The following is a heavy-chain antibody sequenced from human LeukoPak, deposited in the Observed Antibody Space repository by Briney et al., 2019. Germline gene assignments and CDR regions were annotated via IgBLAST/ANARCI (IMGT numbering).Heavy chain of an antibody. CDR3: ARQWELLIPNFDY. J-gene: IGHJ4*02. CDR2: IYPGDSDT. V-gene: IGHV5-51*01. CDR1: GYSFTSYW. Sequence: GESLKISCQGSGYSFTSYWIGWVRQMPGKGLEWMGIIYPGDSDTRYSPSFQGQVTISADRSISTAYLQWSSLKASDTAMYYCARQWELLIPNFDYWGQGTLVTVSS. D-gene: IGHD1-26*01.